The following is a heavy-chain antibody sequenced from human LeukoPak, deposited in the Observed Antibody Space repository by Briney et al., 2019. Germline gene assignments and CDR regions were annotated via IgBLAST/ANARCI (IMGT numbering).Heavy chain of an antibody. V-gene: IGHV1-2*02. D-gene: IGHD2-8*02. CDR1: GYPFTDYY. CDR3: AREMEYDTSTGYHYAMDI. Sequence: ASVKVSCEASGYPFTDYYLNWVRQAPGQGLEWMGWINPRSGDTDFAQEFQGRVTMTRDTFIHTAYMELSRLTSGDTAVYYCAREMEYDTSTGYHYAMDIWGQGTRVTVSS. J-gene: IGHJ6*02. CDR2: INPRSGDT.